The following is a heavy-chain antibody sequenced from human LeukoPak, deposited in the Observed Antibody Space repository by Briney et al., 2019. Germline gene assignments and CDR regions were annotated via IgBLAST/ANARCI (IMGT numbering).Heavy chain of an antibody. D-gene: IGHD3-16*01. V-gene: IGHV1-8*01. CDR3: ARGRRFGGFYYYYMDV. Sequence: ASVKASCKASGYTFTSYDINWVRQATGQGLEWMGWMNPNSGNTGYAQKFQGRVTMTRNTSISTAYMELSSLRSEDTAVYYCARGRRFGGFYYYYMDVWGKGTTVTISS. CDR2: MNPNSGNT. J-gene: IGHJ6*03. CDR1: GYTFTSYD.